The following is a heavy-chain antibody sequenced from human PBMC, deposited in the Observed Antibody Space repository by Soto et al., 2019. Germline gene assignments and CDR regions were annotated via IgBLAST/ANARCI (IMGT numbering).Heavy chain of an antibody. CDR3: ARDFGKSGSDSYRI. CDR2: ISPYNADA. Sequence: QVQLVQSGAEVKKPGASVKVSCKASGYTFISYGISWVRQAPGQGLEWMGWISPYNADANYAQRLQGRVTMTTDTSTSTAYMELRSLSSDDTAVYYCARDFGKSGSDSYRIWGQGTMVTVSS. D-gene: IGHD2-21*02. CDR1: GYTFISYG. J-gene: IGHJ3*02. V-gene: IGHV1-18*01.